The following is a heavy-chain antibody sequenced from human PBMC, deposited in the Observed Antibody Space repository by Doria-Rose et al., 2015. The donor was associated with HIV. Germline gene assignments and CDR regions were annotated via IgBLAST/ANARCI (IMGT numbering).Heavy chain of an antibody. Sequence: SWIRQPPGKGLEWIGYIYYTGNTNSNPSLKSRVTISVDTSKNQFSLRLNSVTAADPAVYYCATDRGSGWTFDYWGQGTLVTVSS. V-gene: IGHV4-59*01. D-gene: IGHD6-19*01. J-gene: IGHJ4*02. CDR3: ATDRGSGWTFDY. CDR2: IYYTGNT.